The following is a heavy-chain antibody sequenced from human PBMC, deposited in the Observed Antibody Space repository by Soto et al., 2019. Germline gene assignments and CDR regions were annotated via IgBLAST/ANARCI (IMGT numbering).Heavy chain of an antibody. D-gene: IGHD6-25*01. CDR3: ARAPKVSGSYQNRPDF. CDR1: SGSFSGYY. CDR2: ISQSGNT. V-gene: IGHV4-34*01. J-gene: IGHJ4*02. Sequence: PSETLSLTCSIYSGSFSGYYWSWIRQPPGKGLEWIGEISQSGNTNYSPSLKSRVSISIDTSKKQFSLNLASVSAADTAVYYCARAPKVSGSYQNRPDFWGQGTLVTVPS.